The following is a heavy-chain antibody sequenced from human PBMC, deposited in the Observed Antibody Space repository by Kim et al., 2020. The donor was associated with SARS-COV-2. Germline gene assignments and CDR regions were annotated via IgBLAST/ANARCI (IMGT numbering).Heavy chain of an antibody. CDR2: VSFDGGAQ. Sequence: GGSLRLSCAGSGFVFSNYGMQWVRQAPGKGLEWMAVVSFDGGAQYYADSVRGRFTISRDNSKNTLYLEMNGLRVDDTSIYYCVKEATPRVAHHLDYWGQGGLVTVSS. CDR3: VKEATPRVAHHLDY. J-gene: IGHJ4*02. CDR1: GFVFSNYG. D-gene: IGHD3-3*01. V-gene: IGHV3-30*18.